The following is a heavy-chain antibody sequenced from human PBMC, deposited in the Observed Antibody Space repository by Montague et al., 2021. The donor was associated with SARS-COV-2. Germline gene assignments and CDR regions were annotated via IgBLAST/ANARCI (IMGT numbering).Heavy chain of an antibody. D-gene: IGHD1-14*01. V-gene: IGHV4-39*01. CDR1: GDSIRNSEYS. CDR2: IYDGGST. J-gene: IGHJ4*02. CDR3: ATRTRYPQNDFGF. Sequence: SETRSLTCTVSGDSIRNSEYSWGWVRQPPGNGLEWIGNIYDGGSTFYNPSLKSRVAIFVDTSKNQFSLKLSSVTVADTAVYYCATRTRYPQNDFGFWGQGTLVTVSS.